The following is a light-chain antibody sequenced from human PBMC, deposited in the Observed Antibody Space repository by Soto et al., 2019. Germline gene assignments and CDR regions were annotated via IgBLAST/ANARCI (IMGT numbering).Light chain of an antibody. CDR1: QTVTSSY. J-gene: IGKJ4*01. V-gene: IGKV3-20*01. CDR2: GGS. Sequence: EIVLTQSPGTLSLSPGERATLSCRASQTVTSSYLAWYQHKPGQAPRLLVFGGSSRATGISDRFRGVGSGTSFTLTISRLEPEDSAVYYCQQYGSSPLTFGGGTKVEI. CDR3: QQYGSSPLT.